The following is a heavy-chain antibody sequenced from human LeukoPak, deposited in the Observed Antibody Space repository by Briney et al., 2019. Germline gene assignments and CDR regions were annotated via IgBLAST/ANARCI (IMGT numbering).Heavy chain of an antibody. Sequence: PGGSLRLSCAASGFTFSTYSMKWLRQAPGKGLEWISCISSRSNYIQYADSVKGRFTSSKANAKNSLYLQMNSLRAGDTAVYSCARGTTIVVVPAAINVWGQGTPVTVSS. J-gene: IGHJ6*02. D-gene: IGHD2-2*01. V-gene: IGHV3-21*01. CDR1: GFTFSTYS. CDR3: ARGTTIVVVPAAINV. CDR2: ISSRSNYI.